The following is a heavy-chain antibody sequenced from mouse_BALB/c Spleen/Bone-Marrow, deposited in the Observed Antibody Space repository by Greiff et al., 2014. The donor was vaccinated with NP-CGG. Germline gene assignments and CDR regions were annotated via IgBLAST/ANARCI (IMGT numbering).Heavy chain of an antibody. CDR2: ILPGSGTT. D-gene: IGHD2-3*01. J-gene: IGHJ3*01. V-gene: IGHV1-9*01. Sequence: QVQLQQSGAELMKPGASVKISCKATGYTFSSYWIEWVNQRPGHGLEWIGEILPGSGTTHYNGKFKDKATFTADTSSNTAYMQLSSLTSEDSAVYYCARGGYDTSIFAYWGQGTLVTVSA. CDR1: GYTFSSYW. CDR3: ARGGYDTSIFAY.